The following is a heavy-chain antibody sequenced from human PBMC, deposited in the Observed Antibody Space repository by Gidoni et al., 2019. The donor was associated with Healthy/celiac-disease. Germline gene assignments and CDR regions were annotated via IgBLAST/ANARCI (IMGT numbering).Heavy chain of an antibody. CDR2: INHSGST. V-gene: IGHV4-34*01. CDR1: GGCCRGYY. D-gene: IGHD2-21*02. Sequence: VQLQPWGAGLLKPSDTLSLTCAVQGGCCRGYYWSWNRQPPGKGLEWMWEINHSGSTTSNPSLKSRVTISVDTSNDQFSLKLSSVTAADTAVYYCASLGAYCGGDCYSPWGMDVWGQGTTVTVSS. CDR3: ASLGAYCGGDCYSPWGMDV. J-gene: IGHJ6*02.